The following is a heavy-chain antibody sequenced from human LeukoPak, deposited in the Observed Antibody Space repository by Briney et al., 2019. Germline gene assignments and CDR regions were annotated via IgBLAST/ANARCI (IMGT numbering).Heavy chain of an antibody. Sequence: PGGSLRLSCAASGFTFSSYSMNWVRQAPGKWLEWVSSISSSSSYIYYADSVKGRFTISRDNAKNSLYLQMNSLRAEDTAVYYCARGGSYYEIYFDYWGQGTLVTVSS. D-gene: IGHD1-26*01. CDR1: GFTFSSYS. V-gene: IGHV3-21*01. CDR3: ARGGSYYEIYFDY. J-gene: IGHJ4*02. CDR2: ISSSSSYI.